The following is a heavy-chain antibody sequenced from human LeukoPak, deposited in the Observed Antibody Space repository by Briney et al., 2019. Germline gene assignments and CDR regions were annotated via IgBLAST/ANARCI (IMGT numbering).Heavy chain of an antibody. V-gene: IGHV3-7*01. CDR3: ARDGITCTRDY. Sequence: GGSLRLSCAASGFIFGDFWMVRVRQAPGKGLEWVASINENGRETYYAASVTGRFTISRDTAKNSVYLQMSALRAEDTAVYYCARDGITCTRDYWGQGALVTVSS. J-gene: IGHJ4*02. CDR2: INENGRET. CDR1: GFIFGDFW. D-gene: IGHD1-7*01.